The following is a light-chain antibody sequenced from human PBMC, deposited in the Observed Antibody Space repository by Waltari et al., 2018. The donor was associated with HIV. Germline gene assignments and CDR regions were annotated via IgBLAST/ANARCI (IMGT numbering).Light chain of an antibody. CDR1: SGTFASNY. CDR2: EDD. V-gene: IGLV6-57*01. Sequence: NFILTQPHSVSESPGKTVTISCTRSSGTFASNYVQWYQQRPGSSPTTVIYEDDQRPSGVPDRFSGSIDSSSNSASLTISGLKTEDEAEYYCQSYDSNNNWVFGGGTKLTVL. CDR3: QSYDSNNNWV. J-gene: IGLJ3*02.